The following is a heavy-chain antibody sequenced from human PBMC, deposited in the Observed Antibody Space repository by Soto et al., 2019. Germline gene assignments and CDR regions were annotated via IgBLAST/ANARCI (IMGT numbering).Heavy chain of an antibody. CDR3: ARLVTTVTTVLYYYYYMDV. Sequence: CRVSEDRSTSLWIRRVSKKTGKGLEWMGIIYPGDSDTRYSPSFQGQVTISADKSISTAYLQWSSLKASDTAMYYCARLVTTVTTVLYYYYYMDVWGKGTTVTVYS. CDR1: EDRSTSLW. V-gene: IGHV5-51*01. D-gene: IGHD4-4*01. CDR2: IYPGDSDT. J-gene: IGHJ6*03.